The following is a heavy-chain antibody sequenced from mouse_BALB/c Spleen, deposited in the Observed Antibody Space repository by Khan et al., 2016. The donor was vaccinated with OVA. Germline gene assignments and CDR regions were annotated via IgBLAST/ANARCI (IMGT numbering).Heavy chain of an antibody. D-gene: IGHD2-1*01. CDR3: ARTGYGNPFAY. V-gene: IGHV1S81*02. CDR2: INPNNGGT. CDR1: GYIFSNYY. J-gene: IGHJ3*01. Sequence: QMQLEESGAELVKPGASVKLSCRASGYIFSNYYMYWVKQRPGQGLEWIGGINPNNGGTYFNEKFKSKATLTVDKSSSSAYIQLSSLTSEDSAVYYCARTGYGNPFAYWGQGTLVTVSA.